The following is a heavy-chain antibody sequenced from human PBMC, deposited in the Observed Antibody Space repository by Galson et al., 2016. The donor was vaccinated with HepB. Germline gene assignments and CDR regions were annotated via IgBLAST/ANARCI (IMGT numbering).Heavy chain of an antibody. V-gene: IGHV3-21*01. CDR3: ARDSLGGFGAHDY. Sequence: SLRLSCAASGYPFSDFTMSWVRQAPGKGLEWIYLISSSRSYIYYADSVKGRFTISRDNAKNSLYLLMNNLRAEDTAVYYCARDSLGGFGAHDYWGQGTQVTVSS. J-gene: IGHJ4*02. CDR1: GYPFSDFT. CDR2: ISSSRSYI. D-gene: IGHD5-12*01.